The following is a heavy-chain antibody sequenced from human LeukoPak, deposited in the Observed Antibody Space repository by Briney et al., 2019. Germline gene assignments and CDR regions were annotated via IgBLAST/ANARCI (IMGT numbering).Heavy chain of an antibody. CDR2: IHWDGGST. D-gene: IGHD3-10*01. CDR3: AKSGSRKDHYFHYMDV. Sequence: GGSLRLSCAASGFTFDEYAMHWVRQPAGRGLEWVSLIHWDGGSTYYADSVWGRFTISRDSRKNSLYLQMNGLRAEDTALYYCAKSGSRKDHYFHYMDVWGKGTTVTVSS. J-gene: IGHJ6*03. V-gene: IGHV3-43D*03. CDR1: GFTFDEYA.